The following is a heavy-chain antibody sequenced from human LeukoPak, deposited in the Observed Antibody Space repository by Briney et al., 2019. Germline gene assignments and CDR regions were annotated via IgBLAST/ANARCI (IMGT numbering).Heavy chain of an antibody. Sequence: GGSLRLSCATSGFTFSDYWMNWVRQAPGKGLEWVANIKQDGSEKYYVDSVKGRFTISRDNAKKSLYLQMNSLRAEDTAVYYCARSYSRFDYWGQGTLVTVSS. V-gene: IGHV3-7*01. D-gene: IGHD6-13*01. CDR2: IKQDGSEK. J-gene: IGHJ4*02. CDR3: ARSYSRFDY. CDR1: GFTFSDYW.